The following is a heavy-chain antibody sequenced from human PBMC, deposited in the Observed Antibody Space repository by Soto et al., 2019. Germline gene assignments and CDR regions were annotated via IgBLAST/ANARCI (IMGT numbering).Heavy chain of an antibody. V-gene: IGHV3-30*03. CDR1: GFTFSSYG. CDR3: ATDLGYFDY. Sequence: QVQLVESGGGVVQPGRSLRLSCAASGFTFSSYGMHWVRQAPGKGLEWVAVISYDGSNKYYADSVKGRFTISRDNSKNTLYLQMNSLRAEDTAVYYCATDLGYFDYWGQGTLVTVSS. D-gene: IGHD3-16*01. J-gene: IGHJ4*02. CDR2: ISYDGSNK.